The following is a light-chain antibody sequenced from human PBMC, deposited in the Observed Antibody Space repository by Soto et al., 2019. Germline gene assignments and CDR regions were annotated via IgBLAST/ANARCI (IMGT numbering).Light chain of an antibody. CDR3: QQYHNWPPLT. Sequence: EIVMTQSPATLSVSPGERATLSCRASQSVSSYLAWYQQKPGQAPRLLIYGASTRATGIPARFSGSGSGTEFTLTSSRLQSEDFADYYCQQYHNWPPLTFGGGTKVEIK. V-gene: IGKV3-15*01. CDR2: GAS. CDR1: QSVSSY. J-gene: IGKJ4*01.